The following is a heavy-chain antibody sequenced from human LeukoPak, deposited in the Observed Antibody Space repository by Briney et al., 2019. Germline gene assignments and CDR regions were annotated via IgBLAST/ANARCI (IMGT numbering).Heavy chain of an antibody. Sequence: HPGRSLRLSCAASGFTFSSYGMHWVRQAPGKGLEWVSGISWNSGSIGYADSVKGRFTISRDNAKKSLYLQMNSLRAEDTAVYYCVRDRLGDFYFDYWGQGTLVTVSS. CDR2: ISWNSGSI. D-gene: IGHD3-16*01. V-gene: IGHV3-9*01. CDR1: GFTFSSYG. J-gene: IGHJ4*02. CDR3: VRDRLGDFYFDY.